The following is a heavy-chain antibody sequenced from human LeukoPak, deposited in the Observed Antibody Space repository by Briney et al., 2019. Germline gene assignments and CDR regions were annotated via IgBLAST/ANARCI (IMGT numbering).Heavy chain of an antibody. CDR1: GFAFSSYG. CDR2: IRYDGSKK. CDR3: AKERTGNDAFDI. D-gene: IGHD7-27*01. Sequence: GGSLRLSCAASGFAFSSYGMHWVRQAPGKGLEWVTFIRYDGSKKYYADSVKGRFTISRDNSKNTLYLQMNSLRAEDTAVYYCAKERTGNDAFDIWGQGTMVTVSS. V-gene: IGHV3-30*02. J-gene: IGHJ3*02.